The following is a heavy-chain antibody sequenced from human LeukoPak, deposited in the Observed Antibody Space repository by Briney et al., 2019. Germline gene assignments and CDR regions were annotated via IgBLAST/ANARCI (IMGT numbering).Heavy chain of an antibody. D-gene: IGHD3-22*01. J-gene: IGHJ4*02. Sequence: PSVKLSCKAFGYTFTSCYMHWVRQAPGQRLEWMGIINPSGTSTSYAQKFQGRVTVPRDTSTSSVYMELSSLRSEDTAVYYCARGGYYDNSGPDYWGQGTLVTVSS. CDR2: INPSGTST. CDR3: ARGGYYDNSGPDY. CDR1: GYTFTSCY. V-gene: IGHV1-46*01.